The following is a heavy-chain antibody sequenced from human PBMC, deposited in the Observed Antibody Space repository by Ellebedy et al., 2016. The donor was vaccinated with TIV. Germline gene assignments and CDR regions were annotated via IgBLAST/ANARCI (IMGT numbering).Heavy chain of an antibody. J-gene: IGHJ4*03. V-gene: IGHV3-13*01. CDR1: GFTFSSYD. CDR2: FGTACDT. Sequence: GGSLRLSCAASGFTFSSYDMHWVRQGTGKGLEWVSAFGTACDTYYPGSVKGRFTISRENAKNSLYLQITSLRAEDMAVYYCARVRFGDTAVDYWGQGTLVTVSS. CDR3: ARVRFGDTAVDY. D-gene: IGHD2-21*01.